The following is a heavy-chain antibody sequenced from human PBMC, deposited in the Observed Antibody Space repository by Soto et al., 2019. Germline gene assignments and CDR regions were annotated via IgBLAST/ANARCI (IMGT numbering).Heavy chain of an antibody. CDR3: ARVGGSSWGSAYFDY. CDR1: GYTFTSYG. Sequence: QVQLVQSGAEVKKPGASVKVSCKASGYTFTSYGISWVRQAPGQGLEWMGWISAYNGNTNYAQTLQGRVTMTTDTSTSTASMELRSLRSDDTAVYYCARVGGSSWGSAYFDYWGQGTLVTVSS. D-gene: IGHD6-13*01. J-gene: IGHJ4*02. CDR2: ISAYNGNT. V-gene: IGHV1-18*01.